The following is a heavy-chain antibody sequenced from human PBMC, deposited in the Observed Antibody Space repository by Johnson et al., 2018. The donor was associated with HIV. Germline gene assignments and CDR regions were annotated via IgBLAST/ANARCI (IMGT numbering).Heavy chain of an antibody. CDR3: AKDVNSPESDAFDI. D-gene: IGHD1-1*01. Sequence: VQLVESGGGLVQPWGSLRLSCVVSGFTFSSYWMSWVRQAPGKGLEWVANIKQDGSEKYYVDSVKGRFTISRDNAKNFLYLQMNSLRAEDTALYYCAKDVNSPESDAFDIWGQGTMVTVSS. V-gene: IGHV3-7*05. J-gene: IGHJ3*02. CDR2: IKQDGSEK. CDR1: GFTFSSYW.